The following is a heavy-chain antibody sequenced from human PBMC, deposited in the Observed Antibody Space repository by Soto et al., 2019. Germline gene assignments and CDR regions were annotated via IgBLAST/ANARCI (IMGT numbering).Heavy chain of an antibody. J-gene: IGHJ6*03. CDR3: ASTYVTAMVVVPAAKDYMDV. D-gene: IGHD2-2*01. CDR1: GGSIISSNYY. Sequence: ASETLSLTCTISGGSIISSNYYWGWIRQPPGKGLEWIGSLYYSGSTYYNPSLKNRVTTSVDTSKNQFSLKLSSVTAADTAVYYCASTYVTAMVVVPAAKDYMDVWGKGTTVTVSS. CDR2: LYYSGST. V-gene: IGHV4-39*01.